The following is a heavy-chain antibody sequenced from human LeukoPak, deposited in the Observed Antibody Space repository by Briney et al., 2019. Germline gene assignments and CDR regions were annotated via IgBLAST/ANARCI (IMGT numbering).Heavy chain of an antibody. CDR1: GTSIRSSRMY. V-gene: IGHV4-39*01. D-gene: IGHD3-22*01. Sequence: ASETLSLTCTVSGTSIRSSRMYWGWIRQPPGKGLEWLGSAYYTGSTFHNPSLKRRVTIPVDTSKNQFSLRLTSVTAADTAIYYCARHVAYYYDSSGYPDFWGQGTLVTVSS. CDR2: AYYTGST. J-gene: IGHJ4*02. CDR3: ARHVAYYYDSSGYPDF.